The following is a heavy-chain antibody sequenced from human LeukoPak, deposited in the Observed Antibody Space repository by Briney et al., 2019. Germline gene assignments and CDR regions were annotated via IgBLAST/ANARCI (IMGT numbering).Heavy chain of an antibody. Sequence: ASVKVSCKASGYTFTSYDINWVRQATGQGLEWMGWINPNSGGTNYAQKFQGRVTMTRDTSISTAYMELSRLRSDDTAVYYCARAITTFGVAQGGGYWGQGTLVTVSS. CDR3: ARAITTFGVAQGGGY. V-gene: IGHV1-2*02. J-gene: IGHJ4*02. CDR1: GYTFTSYD. CDR2: INPNSGGT. D-gene: IGHD3-3*01.